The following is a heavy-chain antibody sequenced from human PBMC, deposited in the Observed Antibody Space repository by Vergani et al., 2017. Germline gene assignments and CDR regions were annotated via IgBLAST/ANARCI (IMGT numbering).Heavy chain of an antibody. Sequence: VQLVESGGGVVQPGRSLRLSCAASGFTLSSYGMHWVRQAPGKGLEWVSYISSSSSTIYYADSVKGRFTISRDNAKNSLYLQMNSLGAEDTAVYYCARVGQAVAVSFDYWGQGTLVTVSS. CDR3: ARVGQAVAVSFDY. CDR2: ISSSSSTI. J-gene: IGHJ4*02. D-gene: IGHD6-19*01. V-gene: IGHV3-48*01. CDR1: GFTLSSYG.